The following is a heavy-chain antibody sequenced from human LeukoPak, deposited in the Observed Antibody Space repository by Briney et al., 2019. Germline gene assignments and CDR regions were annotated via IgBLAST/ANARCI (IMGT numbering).Heavy chain of an antibody. CDR2: ISTSSSYI. CDR1: GFTFSSYG. CDR3: ARGNSGSYSQDWFDP. J-gene: IGHJ5*02. Sequence: GGSLRLSCAASGFTFSSYGMNWVRQAPGKGLEWVSSISTSSSYIYYADSMKGRFTISRDNAKNSLYLQMNSLRDDDMALYYCARGNSGSYSQDWFDPWGQGTLVTVSS. D-gene: IGHD1-26*01. V-gene: IGHV3-21*04.